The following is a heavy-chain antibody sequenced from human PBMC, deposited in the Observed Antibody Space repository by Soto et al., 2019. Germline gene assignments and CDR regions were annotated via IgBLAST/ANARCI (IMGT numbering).Heavy chain of an antibody. CDR1: GITFSGYW. CDR3: ATVVEH. Sequence: EVQLVESGGGSVQPGGSLRPSCVASGITFSGYWMHWVRQVPGKGLVWVARVGSDGSGTRYADSVTGRFTISRTNAKKTLYLQMNSLRVEDTAGYYCATVVEHWGQGIPVTVSS. J-gene: IGHJ4*02. CDR2: VGSDGSGT. V-gene: IGHV3-74*01. D-gene: IGHD3-16*02.